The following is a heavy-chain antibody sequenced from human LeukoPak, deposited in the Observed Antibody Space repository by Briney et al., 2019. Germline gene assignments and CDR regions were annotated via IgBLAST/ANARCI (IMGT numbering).Heavy chain of an antibody. CDR3: STTYYYDSSEGY. V-gene: IGHV3-15*07. CDR2: IKSETGGGTT. D-gene: IGHD3-22*01. CDR1: GFTFSNAW. Sequence: PGGSLRLSCAASGFTFSNAWMNWVRQAPGKGLEWVGRIKSETGGGTTDYAAPVKGRFTISRDDSKNTLYLQMNSLKTEDTAVYYCSTTYYYDSSEGYWGQGTLVTVSS. J-gene: IGHJ4*02.